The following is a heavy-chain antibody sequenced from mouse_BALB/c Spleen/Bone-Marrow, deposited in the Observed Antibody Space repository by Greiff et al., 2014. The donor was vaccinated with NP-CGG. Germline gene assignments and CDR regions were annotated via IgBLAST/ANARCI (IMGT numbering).Heavy chain of an antibody. J-gene: IGHJ1*01. CDR3: ARPATYYGNFYWYFDV. D-gene: IGHD2-10*01. CDR1: GYTFTSYS. Sequence: VQLQQSGPELVKPGASVKMSCKASGYTFTSYSMHWVKQKPGQGLEWIGYINPYNDGTKYNEKFKGKATLTSDKSSSTAYMELSSLTSEDSAVYYCARPATYYGNFYWYFDVWGAGTTVTVSS. V-gene: IGHV1-14*01. CDR2: INPYNDGT.